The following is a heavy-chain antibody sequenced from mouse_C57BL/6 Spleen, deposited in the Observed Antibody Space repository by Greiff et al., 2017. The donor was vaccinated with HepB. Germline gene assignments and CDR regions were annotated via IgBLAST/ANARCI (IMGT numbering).Heavy chain of an antibody. CDR2: IDPNSGGT. D-gene: IGHD2-2*01. CDR3: ARSMVTTKGTYAMDY. V-gene: IGHV1-72*01. J-gene: IGHJ4*01. Sequence: QVHVKQPGAELVKPGASVKLSCKASGYTFTSYWMHWVKQRPGRGLEWIGRIDPNSGGTKYNEKFKSKATLTVDKPSSTAYMQLSSLTSEDSAVYYCARSMVTTKGTYAMDYWGQGTSVTVSS. CDR1: GYTFTSYW.